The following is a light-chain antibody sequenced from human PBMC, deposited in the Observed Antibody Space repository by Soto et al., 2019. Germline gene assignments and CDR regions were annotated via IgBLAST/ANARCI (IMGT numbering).Light chain of an antibody. CDR3: GTWDSSLSAVV. J-gene: IGLJ2*01. CDR1: SSNIGNNY. V-gene: IGLV1-51*01. CDR2: DNN. Sequence: QSVLTQPPSVSAAPGQKVTISCSGSSSNIGNNYVSWYQQLPGTAPKLLIYDNNKRPSGIPDRLSGSKSGTSATLGITGLQTGEEADYYCGTWDSSLSAVVFGGGTKVTVL.